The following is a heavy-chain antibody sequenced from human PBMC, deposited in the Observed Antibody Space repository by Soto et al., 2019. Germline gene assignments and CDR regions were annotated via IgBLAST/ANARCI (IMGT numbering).Heavy chain of an antibody. Sequence: GGSLRLSCAAPGFTFSNYAMSWVRQAPGKGLEWVSGISGSGENTDYADSVKGRFTISRDNSKNTLYLQMNSLRAEDTAVYYCAKGLTRVSRDYWGQGALVTVSS. V-gene: IGHV3-23*01. J-gene: IGHJ4*02. CDR3: AKGLTRVSRDY. CDR2: ISGSGENT. CDR1: GFTFSNYA. D-gene: IGHD3-16*01.